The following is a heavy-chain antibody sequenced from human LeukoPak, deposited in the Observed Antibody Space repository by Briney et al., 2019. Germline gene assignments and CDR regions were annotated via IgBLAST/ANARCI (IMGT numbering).Heavy chain of an antibody. Sequence: SETLSLTCAVYGGSFSGYYWSWIRQPPGKGLEWIGEINHSGSTNYNPSLKSRVTISVDTSKNQFSLKLSSVTAADTAVYYCAXXXXXXXXYYFGAKSYYFDYWGQGTLVTVSS. CDR1: GGSFSGYY. J-gene: IGHJ4*02. CDR2: INHSGST. D-gene: IGHD3-10*01. CDR3: AXXXXXXXXYYFGAKSYYFDY. V-gene: IGHV4-34*01.